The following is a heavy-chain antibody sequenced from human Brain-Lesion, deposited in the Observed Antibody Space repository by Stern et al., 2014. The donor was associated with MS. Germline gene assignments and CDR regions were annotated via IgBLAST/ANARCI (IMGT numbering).Heavy chain of an antibody. J-gene: IGHJ6*02. Sequence: VQLVQSGAEVKKPGASGKVSCKASGYTFTGYYMYWVRQAPGQGLEWMGWSNPNSGGTHYAQKFQGRVTMTRDTSITTAYMELSRLRSDDTAVYYCARGYYGSGRPQKGMDVWGQGTTVTVSS. V-gene: IGHV1-2*02. CDR2: SNPNSGGT. CDR3: ARGYYGSGRPQKGMDV. D-gene: IGHD3-10*01. CDR1: GYTFTGYY.